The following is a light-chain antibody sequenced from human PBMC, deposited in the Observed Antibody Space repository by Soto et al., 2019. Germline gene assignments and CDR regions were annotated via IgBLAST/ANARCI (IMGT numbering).Light chain of an antibody. CDR3: QQYGSSPYT. J-gene: IGKJ2*01. CDR1: ESISSNY. CDR2: AAS. V-gene: IGKV3-20*01. Sequence: EIVLTQSAGSLSLSPGERATLSCRASESISSNYLAWYQQKPGQAPRLLIYAASFRATGIPDRIGGSGSGTDFTLTISRLEPDDFAVYYCQQYGSSPYTFGQGTKLDIK.